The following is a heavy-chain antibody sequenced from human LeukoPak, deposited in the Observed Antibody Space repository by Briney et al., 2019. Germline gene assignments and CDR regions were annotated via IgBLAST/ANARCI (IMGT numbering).Heavy chain of an antibody. CDR2: ISGYNGNT. CDR1: GYTFTSHG. D-gene: IGHD2-2*01. CDR3: AREIPCSSSSCLDY. J-gene: IGHJ4*02. Sequence: ASVKVSCKASGYTFTSHGISWVRQAPGQGLEWMGWISGYNGNTYYAQKVQGRVTMTTDTSITTAHMELSRLTSDDTAMYYCAREIPCSSSSCLDYWGQGTLVTVSS. V-gene: IGHV1-18*01.